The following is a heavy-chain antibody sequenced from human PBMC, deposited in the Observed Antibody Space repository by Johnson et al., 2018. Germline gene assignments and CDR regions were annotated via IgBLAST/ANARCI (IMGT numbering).Heavy chain of an antibody. D-gene: IGHD2-15*01. CDR2: ISSNGGST. V-gene: IGHV3-64*02. J-gene: IGHJ3*02. CDR3: ARGGFCSGGGCYSFVAFDI. Sequence: VQLVQSGEGLVEPGGSLRLSCAASGFTFSNYAMHWVRQAPGKGLEYVSAISSNGGSTYYADSVKGRFTISRDNSKNTLYLQMGSLRAEDMGVYYCARGGFCSGGGCYSFVAFDIWGQGTMVTVSS. CDR1: GFTFSNYA.